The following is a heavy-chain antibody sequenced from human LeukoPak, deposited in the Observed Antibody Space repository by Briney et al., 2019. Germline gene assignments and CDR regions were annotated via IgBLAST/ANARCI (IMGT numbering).Heavy chain of an antibody. CDR1: GGTFSSYA. CDR2: INPNSGGT. V-gene: IGHV1-2*02. CDR3: ARDYYYDSSGDAFDI. J-gene: IGHJ3*02. Sequence: ASVKVSCKASGGTFSSYAISWVRQAPGQGLEWMGWINPNSGGTNYAQKFQGRVTMTRDTSISTAYMELSRLRSDDTAVYYCARDYYYDSSGDAFDIWGQGTMVTVSS. D-gene: IGHD3-22*01.